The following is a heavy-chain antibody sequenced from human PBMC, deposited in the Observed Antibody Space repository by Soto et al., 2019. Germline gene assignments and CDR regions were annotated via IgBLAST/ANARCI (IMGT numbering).Heavy chain of an antibody. J-gene: IGHJ6*02. V-gene: IGHV3-23*01. D-gene: IGHD3-3*01. Sequence: PGGSLRLSCAASGFTFSSYAMSWVRQAPGKGLEWVSAISGSGGSTYYADSVKGRLTISRDNSKNTLYLQMNSLRAEDTALYYCARIFGVVIYYYYGMDVWGQGTTVTVSS. CDR1: GFTFSSYA. CDR2: ISGSGGST. CDR3: ARIFGVVIYYYYGMDV.